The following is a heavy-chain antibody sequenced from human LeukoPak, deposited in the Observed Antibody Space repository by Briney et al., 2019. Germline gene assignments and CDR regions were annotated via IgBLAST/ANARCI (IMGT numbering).Heavy chain of an antibody. CDR2: IPKDGSNK. J-gene: IGHJ6*03. Sequence: GGSLRLSCAASGFTFSSYGMHWVRQAPGKGLEWVAYIPKDGSNKFYADSVKGRFTISRDNSKNTLSLQMNSLRAEDTALYYCAKARGISAPTRYYYYMDVWADGTTVTVSS. D-gene: IGHD6-6*01. CDR1: GFTFSSYG. V-gene: IGHV3-30*02. CDR3: AKARGISAPTRYYYYMDV.